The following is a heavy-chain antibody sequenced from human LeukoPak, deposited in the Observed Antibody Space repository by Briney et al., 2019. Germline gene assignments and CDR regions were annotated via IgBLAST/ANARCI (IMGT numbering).Heavy chain of an antibody. J-gene: IGHJ4*02. D-gene: IGHD3-22*01. Sequence: SETLSLTCAVYGGSFSGYYWSWIRQPPGKGLEWIGEINHSGSTNYNPSPKSRVTISVDTSKNQFSLKLSSVTAVDTAVYYCARGYHDPYYYDSSGHYGDWGQGTLVTVSS. CDR1: GGSFSGYY. CDR3: ARGYHDPYYYDSSGHYGD. CDR2: INHSGST. V-gene: IGHV4-34*01.